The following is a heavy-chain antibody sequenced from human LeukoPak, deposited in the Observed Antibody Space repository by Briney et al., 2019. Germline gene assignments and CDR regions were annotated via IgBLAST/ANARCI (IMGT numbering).Heavy chain of an antibody. V-gene: IGHV3-21*01. CDR1: GFTFSSYS. CDR3: ARANVLLWFGESRLLDY. Sequence: GGSLRLSCAASGFTFSSYSMNWVRQAPGKGLEWVSSISSSSSYIYYADSVKGRFTISRDNAKNSLYLQMNSLRAEDTAVYYCARANVLLWFGESRLLDYWGQGTLVTVSS. D-gene: IGHD3-10*01. J-gene: IGHJ4*02. CDR2: ISSSSSYI.